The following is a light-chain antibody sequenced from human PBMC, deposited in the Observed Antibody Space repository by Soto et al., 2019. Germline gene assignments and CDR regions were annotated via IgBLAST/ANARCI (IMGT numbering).Light chain of an antibody. Sequence: QSVLTQPPSVSGAPGLRVTISCTGSGSNIGAGYDVHWYQQLPGTAPKLLIYGNSNRPSGVPDRFSGSKSGTSASLAITGLQAEDEADYYCQSYDSSLSGVVFGGGTKLTVL. V-gene: IGLV1-40*01. CDR2: GNS. CDR3: QSYDSSLSGVV. J-gene: IGLJ2*01. CDR1: GSNIGAGYD.